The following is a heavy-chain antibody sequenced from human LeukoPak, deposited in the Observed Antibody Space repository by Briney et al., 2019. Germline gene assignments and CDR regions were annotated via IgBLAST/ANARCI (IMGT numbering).Heavy chain of an antibody. CDR1: GFTFSTSE. CDR2: ISRTGSAI. V-gene: IGHV3-48*03. Sequence: GSLRLSGAASGFTFSTSEMNWVRQAPGKGLEWVAYISRTGSAIYYADSVKGRFTISRDNAKNSLYLQMNSLRAEDTAVYYCARDLDYYDSSGYLTPDAFDIWGQGTVVTVSS. J-gene: IGHJ3*02. CDR3: ARDLDYYDSSGYLTPDAFDI. D-gene: IGHD3-22*01.